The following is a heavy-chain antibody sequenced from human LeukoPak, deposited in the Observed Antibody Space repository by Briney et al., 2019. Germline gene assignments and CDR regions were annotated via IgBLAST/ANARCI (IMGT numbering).Heavy chain of an antibody. D-gene: IGHD3-22*01. V-gene: IGHV3-30-3*02. Sequence: GGSLRLSCAASGFTFSSYAMHWVRQAPGKGLEWVAVISYDGSNKYYADSVKGRFTISRDNSKNTLYLQMNSLRAEDTAVYYCAKSVAFTMIDFDYWGQGTLVTVSS. J-gene: IGHJ4*02. CDR1: GFTFSSYA. CDR3: AKSVAFTMIDFDY. CDR2: ISYDGSNK.